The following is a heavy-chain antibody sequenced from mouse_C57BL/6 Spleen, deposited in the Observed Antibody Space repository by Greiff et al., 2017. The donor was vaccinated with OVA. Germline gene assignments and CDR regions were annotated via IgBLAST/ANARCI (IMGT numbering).Heavy chain of an antibody. Sequence: QVQLKESGAELARPGASVKLSCKASGYTFTSYGISWVKQRTGQGLEWIGEIYPRSGNTYYNEKFKGKATLTADKSSSTAYMELRSLTSEDSAVYFCAREGLYDSPYAMDYWGQGTSVTVSS. CDR2: IYPRSGNT. CDR3: AREGLYDSPYAMDY. CDR1: GYTFTSYG. J-gene: IGHJ4*01. D-gene: IGHD2-4*01. V-gene: IGHV1-81*01.